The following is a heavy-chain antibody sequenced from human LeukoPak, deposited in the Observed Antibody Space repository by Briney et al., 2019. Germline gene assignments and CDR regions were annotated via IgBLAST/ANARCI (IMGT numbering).Heavy chain of an antibody. Sequence: GGSLRLSCAASEFTFSTYNMHWVRQAPGKGLEWVSSISSSSSYIYYADSVKGRFTTSRDNAKNSLYLQMNSLRAEDTAVYYCARHYDSNSYGPGYWGQGTLVTVSS. J-gene: IGHJ4*02. CDR1: EFTFSTYN. CDR3: ARHYDSNSYGPGY. V-gene: IGHV3-21*01. D-gene: IGHD3-22*01. CDR2: ISSSSSYI.